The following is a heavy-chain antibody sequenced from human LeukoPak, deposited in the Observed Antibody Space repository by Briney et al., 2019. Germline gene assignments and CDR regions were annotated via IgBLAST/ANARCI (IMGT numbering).Heavy chain of an antibody. V-gene: IGHV3-23*01. CDR3: AKRYSPDARYTDV. CDR1: GFTFSSYA. CDR2: ISGNGGST. D-gene: IGHD1-1*01. J-gene: IGHJ6*03. Sequence: PGRSLRLSCAASGFTFSSYAMHWVRQAPGKGLEWVSTISGNGGSTHYADSVKGRFTISRDNSKNTLYVQMNSLRAEDTAVYYCAKRYSPDARYTDVWGKGTTVTVSS.